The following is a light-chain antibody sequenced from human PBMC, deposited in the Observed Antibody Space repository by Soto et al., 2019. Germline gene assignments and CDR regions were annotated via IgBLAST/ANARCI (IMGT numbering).Light chain of an antibody. CDR1: SSDVGAYNY. CDR2: DVS. J-gene: IGLJ2*01. Sequence: QSALTQPASVSGSPGQSITISCTGTSSDVGAYNYVSWYQHYPGKAPKLMIYDVSNRPSGVSNRFSGSKSGNTASLTISGLQAEDEADYYCSSYTAISTVVFGGGTKLTV. CDR3: SSYTAISTVV. V-gene: IGLV2-14*03.